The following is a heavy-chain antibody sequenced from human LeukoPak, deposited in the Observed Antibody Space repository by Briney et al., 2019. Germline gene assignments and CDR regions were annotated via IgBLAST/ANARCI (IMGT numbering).Heavy chain of an antibody. CDR2: IYYSGST. J-gene: IGHJ4*02. Sequence: PSETLSLTCTLSGDSMNYYYWRWIRPPPGEGLEWIGYIYYSGSTKFHPSLKSRLTISVDTSKNQLSLRLTSVSAADTAVYYCPRHPYANWGEAHFDYWGQGTLVTVSS. V-gene: IGHV4-59*08. CDR1: GDSMNYYY. D-gene: IGHD7-27*01. CDR3: PRHPYANWGEAHFDY.